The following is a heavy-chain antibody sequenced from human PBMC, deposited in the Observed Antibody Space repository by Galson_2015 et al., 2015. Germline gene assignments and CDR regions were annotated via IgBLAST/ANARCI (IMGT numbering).Heavy chain of an antibody. D-gene: IGHD2-2*01. J-gene: IGHJ3*02. Sequence: SVKVSCKASGGTFSTYPLSWVRQAPGQGLEWMGWINTNTGNPTYAQGFTGRFVFSLDTSVSTAYLQICSLKAEDTAVYYCALGIGYCSSTSCTTSAFDIWGQGTMVTVSS. V-gene: IGHV7-4-1*01. CDR3: ALGIGYCSSTSCTTSAFDI. CDR2: INTNTGNP. CDR1: GGTFSTYP.